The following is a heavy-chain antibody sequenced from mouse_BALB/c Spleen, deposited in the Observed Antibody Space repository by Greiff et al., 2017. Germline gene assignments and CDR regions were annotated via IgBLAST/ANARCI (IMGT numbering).Heavy chain of an antibody. CDR2: ISDGGSYT. Sequence: DVMLVESGGGLVKPGGSLKLSCAASGFTFSDYYMYWVRQTPEKRLEWVATISDGGSYTYYPDSVKGRFTISRDNAKNNLYLQMSSLKSEDTAMYYCARDGGYYAMDYWGQGTSVTVSS. CDR1: GFTFSDYY. V-gene: IGHV5-4*02. CDR3: ARDGGYYAMDY. J-gene: IGHJ4*01.